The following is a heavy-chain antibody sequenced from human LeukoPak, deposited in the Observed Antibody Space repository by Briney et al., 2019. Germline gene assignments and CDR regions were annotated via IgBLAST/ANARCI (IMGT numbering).Heavy chain of an antibody. Sequence: GGSLRLSCAASGFTFSSYAMSWVRQAPGKGLEWVSTIVGTGGSTYYADSVKGRFTISRDNSKNTLHLQMNSLRADGTAVYYCATASSGWYWYFDYWGQGSLVTVSS. CDR1: GFTFSSYA. CDR2: IVGTGGST. CDR3: ATASSGWYWYFDY. D-gene: IGHD6-19*01. J-gene: IGHJ4*02. V-gene: IGHV3-23*01.